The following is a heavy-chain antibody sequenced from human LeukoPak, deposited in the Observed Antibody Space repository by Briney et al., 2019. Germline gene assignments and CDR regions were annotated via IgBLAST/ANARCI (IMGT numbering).Heavy chain of an antibody. CDR1: GGSISSYY. Sequence: SETLSLTCTVSGGSISSYYWSWIRQPPGKGLEWIGYIYYSGSTNYNPSLKSRVTISVDTSKNQFSLKLSSVTAADTAVYYGARVGRGGRVSSSWSIDYWGQGTLVTVSS. J-gene: IGHJ4*02. V-gene: IGHV4-59*01. CDR2: IYYSGST. CDR3: ARVGRGGRVSSSWSIDY. D-gene: IGHD6-13*01.